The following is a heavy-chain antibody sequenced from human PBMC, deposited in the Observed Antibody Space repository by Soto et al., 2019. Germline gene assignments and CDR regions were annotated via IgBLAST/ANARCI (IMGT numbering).Heavy chain of an antibody. D-gene: IGHD4-17*01. CDR2: IYDSGYT. CDR1: GGSMSTYY. J-gene: IGHJ5*02. Sequence: QVQLQESGPGLVKPSETLSLSCTVSGGSMSTYYWSWIRQPPGKGLEWIGQIYDSGYTIHNPSLKSRVTISVDTSKNQFSLEVRSVTAADTAVYYCVRDLYGKRDAGWFDPWGQGTLVTVST. CDR3: VRDLYGKRDAGWFDP. V-gene: IGHV4-59*01.